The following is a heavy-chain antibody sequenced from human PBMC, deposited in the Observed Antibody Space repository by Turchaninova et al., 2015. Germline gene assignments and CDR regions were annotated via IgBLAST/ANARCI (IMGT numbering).Heavy chain of an antibody. J-gene: IGHJ4*02. CDR2: ISYDGSNK. V-gene: IGHV3-30*04. D-gene: IGHD1-14*01. CDR1: GFTFNTYA. CDR3: ARGNPPGGY. Sequence: QVQLVEFGGGVVKPGGSLGLSWAASGFTFNTYAMHWVRQAPGKGLEWMAVISYDGSNKYYADSVKGRFTISRDNSKKTLYLQMNSLGAEDTAVYYCARGNPPGGYWGQGTLVTVSS.